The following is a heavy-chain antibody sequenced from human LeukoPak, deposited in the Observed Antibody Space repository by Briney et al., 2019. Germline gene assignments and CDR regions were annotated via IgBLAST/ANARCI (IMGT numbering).Heavy chain of an antibody. Sequence: GRSLRLSCAASGFTFDDYAMHWVRQAPGKGLEWVSSINYNSGSIDYADSVKGRFTISRDNSKNILYLQMDSLGAEDTALYYCAKDCGGDCHVYCWGQGTLVTVSS. CDR3: AKDCGGDCHVYC. D-gene: IGHD2-21*02. V-gene: IGHV3-9*01. CDR2: INYNSGSI. J-gene: IGHJ4*02. CDR1: GFTFDDYA.